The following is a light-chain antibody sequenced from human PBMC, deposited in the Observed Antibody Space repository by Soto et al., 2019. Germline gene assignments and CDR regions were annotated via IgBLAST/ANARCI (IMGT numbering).Light chain of an antibody. CDR3: SSYTSKSSLI. CDR2: EVR. Sequence: SALAQPASVPGSPGQSITISCVGTMRDVGAYNFVSWYQQHPGRAPQLIIYEVRNRPSGISFRFSGSKAGNTASLTISGHQAEDEADYYCSSYTSKSSLIFGGGTKVTV. J-gene: IGLJ2*01. CDR1: MRDVGAYNF. V-gene: IGLV2-14*01.